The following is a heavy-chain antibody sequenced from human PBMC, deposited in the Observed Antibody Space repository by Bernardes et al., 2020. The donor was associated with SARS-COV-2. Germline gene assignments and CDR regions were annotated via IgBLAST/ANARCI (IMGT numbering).Heavy chain of an antibody. CDR3: AIMMVGPTNYYYYYGMDV. Sequence: ASVKVSCKTSGYTFTDYDISWVRQATGKGLEWMGWMSPNSGNTGYAQKFQGRVTMTRDTSISTAYMELTSLTSDDTAIYFCAIMMVGPTNYYYYYGMDVWGIGTTVTVST. V-gene: IGHV1-8*01. CDR1: GYTFTDYD. J-gene: IGHJ6*04. D-gene: IGHD1-26*01. CDR2: MSPNSGNT.